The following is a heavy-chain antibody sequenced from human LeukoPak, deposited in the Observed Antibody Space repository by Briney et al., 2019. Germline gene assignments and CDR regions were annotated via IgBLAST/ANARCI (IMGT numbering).Heavy chain of an antibody. CDR2: INPNSGAT. D-gene: IGHD2-2*01. CDR1: GYTFTGYY. J-gene: IGHJ2*01. Sequence: ASVKVSCKASGYTFTGYYMHWVRQAPGQGLEWMGWINPNSGATNFAQKFQGRVTMTRDTSITTAYMELSSLTSDDTAVYFCARDERLCKSTSCYPWYFGLWGRGTQVTVSS. V-gene: IGHV1-2*02. CDR3: ARDERLCKSTSCYPWYFGL.